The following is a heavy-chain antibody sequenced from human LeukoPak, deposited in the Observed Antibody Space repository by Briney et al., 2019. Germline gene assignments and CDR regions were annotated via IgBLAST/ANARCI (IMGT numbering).Heavy chain of an antibody. V-gene: IGHV3-23*01. CDR2: ISGSGGST. D-gene: IGHD3-16*02. CDR1: GFTFSSYA. CDR3: ARVSAPTNYVWGSYRH. Sequence: GGSLRLSCAASGFTFSSYAMSWVRQAPGKGLEWVSAISGSGGSTYYADSVKGRFTISRDNSKNTLYLQMNSLRSEDTALFSCARVSAPTNYVWGSYRHWGQGTLVIVSS. J-gene: IGHJ4*02.